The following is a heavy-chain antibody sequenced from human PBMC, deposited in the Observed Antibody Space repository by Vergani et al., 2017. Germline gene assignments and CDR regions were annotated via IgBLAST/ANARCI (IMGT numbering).Heavy chain of an antibody. Sequence: EVQVVESGGGLVQPGGSLRLSCEASGFSFPGYAMSWVRQAPGKGLEWVSSVSGSSATPYYADSVKGRFIISRDNSKNTLYLQMNSLRADDTAVYYCAKGVYCSSTSCYEGRGYYYGMGVWGQGTTVTFSS. V-gene: IGHV3-23*04. CDR3: AKGVYCSSTSCYEGRGYYYGMGV. D-gene: IGHD2-2*01. CDR1: GFSFPGYA. CDR2: VSGSSATP. J-gene: IGHJ6*02.